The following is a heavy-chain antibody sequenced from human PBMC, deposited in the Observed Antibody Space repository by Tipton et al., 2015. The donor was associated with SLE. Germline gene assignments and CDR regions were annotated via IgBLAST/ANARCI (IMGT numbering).Heavy chain of an antibody. J-gene: IGHJ4*02. CDR3: ARLAGTVDY. CDR2: IYYSGST. V-gene: IGHV4-39*07. CDR1: GGSLSSSSYY. Sequence: TLSLTCTVSGGSLSSSSYYWGWIRQPPGKGLEWIGSIYYSGSTYYNPSLKRRVTISVDTSKNQFSLKLSSVTAADTAVYYCARLAGTVDYWGQGTLVTVSS. D-gene: IGHD6-13*01.